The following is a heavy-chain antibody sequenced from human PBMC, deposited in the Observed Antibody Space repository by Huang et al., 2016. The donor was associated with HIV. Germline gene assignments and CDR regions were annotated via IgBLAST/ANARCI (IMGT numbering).Heavy chain of an antibody. V-gene: IGHV3-15*05. Sequence: DVELVTFGGGSAKAGGSIRLFCRGAGFKFVDGWISWVRQAPGKGREWIGRIKSEHSGGARDYRESVRSRFTIARDDSRQTSFLDLQILEEEDTGRYYCTWDNKGVDDYWGQGSVVVVSS. CDR2: IKSEHSGGAR. D-gene: IGHD2-8*01. CDR1: GFKFVDGW. CDR3: TWDNKGVDDY. J-gene: IGHJ4*01.